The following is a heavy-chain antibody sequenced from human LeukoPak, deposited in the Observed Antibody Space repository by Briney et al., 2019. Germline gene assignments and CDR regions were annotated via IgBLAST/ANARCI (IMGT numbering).Heavy chain of an antibody. V-gene: IGHV1-2*06. D-gene: IGHD3-22*01. J-gene: IGHJ4*02. CDR2: INPNSGGT. Sequence: GASVKVSCKASGYTFTDYYMHWVRQAPGQGLEWMGRINPNSGGTNYAQKFQARVTRTRDTSISTAYMELSRLRSDDTALYYCARAAYYYDGSGYYLGDWGQGTLVTVSS. CDR1: GYTFTDYY. CDR3: ARAAYYYDGSGYYLGD.